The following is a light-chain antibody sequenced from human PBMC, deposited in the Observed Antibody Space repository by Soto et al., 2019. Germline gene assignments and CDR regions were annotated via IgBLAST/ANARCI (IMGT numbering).Light chain of an antibody. J-gene: IGLJ1*01. CDR2: EVS. Sequence: QSALTQPPSASGSPGQSVTISCTGTSSDVGGYNYVSWYQQHPGKAPKLMIYEVSKRPSGVPDRFSGSKSGNTASLTVSGLQAEDEADYYFSSYAGSIYVFGTGTKLTVL. CDR3: SSYAGSIYV. V-gene: IGLV2-8*01. CDR1: SSDVGGYNY.